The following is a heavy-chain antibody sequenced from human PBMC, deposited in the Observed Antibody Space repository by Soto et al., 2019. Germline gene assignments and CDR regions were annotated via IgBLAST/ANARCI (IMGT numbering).Heavy chain of an antibody. CDR1: GFTFSSYA. CDR3: ARDSPYIVVVPAVLYYFDY. D-gene: IGHD2-2*01. CDR2: ISYDGSNK. J-gene: IGHJ4*02. V-gene: IGHV3-30-3*01. Sequence: GGSLRLSCAASGFTFSSYAMHWIRQAPGKGLEWVAVISYDGSNKYYADSVKGRFTISRDNSKNTLYLQMNSLRAEDTAVYYCARDSPYIVVVPAVLYYFDYWGQGTLVTVSS.